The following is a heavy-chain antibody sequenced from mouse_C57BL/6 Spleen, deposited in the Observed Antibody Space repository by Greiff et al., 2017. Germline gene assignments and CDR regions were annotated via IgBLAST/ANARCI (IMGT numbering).Heavy chain of an antibody. CDR2: IYPSDSET. V-gene: IGHV1-61*01. CDR1: GYTFTSYW. J-gene: IGHJ4*01. Sequence: VKLQEPGAELVRPGSSVKLSCKASGYTFTSYWMDWVKQRPGQGLEWIGNIYPSDSETHYNQKFKDKATLTVDKYSSTAYMQLSSLTSEDSAVYYCARLLTSDYYAMDYWGQGTSVTVSS. D-gene: IGHD4-1*01. CDR3: ARLLTSDYYAMDY.